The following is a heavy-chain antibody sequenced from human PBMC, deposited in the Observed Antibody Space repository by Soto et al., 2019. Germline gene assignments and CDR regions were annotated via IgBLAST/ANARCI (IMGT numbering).Heavy chain of an antibody. CDR1: GGTFSSYT. CDR3: AGERYFDWLSAFDY. Sequence: QVQLVQSGAEVKKPGSSVKVSCKASGGTFSSYTISWVRQAPGQGLEWMGRIIPILGIANYAQKFQGRVTISADKSPSTAYMEPSSLRSEDTAVYYCAGERYFDWLSAFDYWGQGTLVTVSS. V-gene: IGHV1-69*08. CDR2: IIPILGIA. J-gene: IGHJ4*02. D-gene: IGHD3-9*01.